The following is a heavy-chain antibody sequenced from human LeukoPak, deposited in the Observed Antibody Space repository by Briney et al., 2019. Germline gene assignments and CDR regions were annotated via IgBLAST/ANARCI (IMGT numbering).Heavy chain of an antibody. Sequence: ASVKVSCKASGYTFTGYHMHWVRQAPGQGLEWMGWINPNSGGTNYAQKFQGRVTMTRDTSISTAYMELSRLRSDDTAVYYCARVQSGYSYGSIWGQGTMVTVSS. V-gene: IGHV1-2*02. CDR3: ARVQSGYSYGSI. CDR1: GYTFTGYH. D-gene: IGHD5-18*01. CDR2: INPNSGGT. J-gene: IGHJ3*02.